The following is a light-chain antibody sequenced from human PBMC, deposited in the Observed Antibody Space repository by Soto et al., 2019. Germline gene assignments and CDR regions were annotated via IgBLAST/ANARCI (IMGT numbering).Light chain of an antibody. J-gene: IGKJ5*01. CDR1: QSFRGL. Sequence: EVVLQQSPVTLSLSPGERATLSCRASQSFRGLLAWYQQKPGQAPRLLIYDAYNRATGIPPRFSGSGSGTDFTLTISSLEPEDSAVYYCQQRHMWPITFGQGTLLEIK. CDR2: DAY. V-gene: IGKV3-11*01. CDR3: QQRHMWPIT.